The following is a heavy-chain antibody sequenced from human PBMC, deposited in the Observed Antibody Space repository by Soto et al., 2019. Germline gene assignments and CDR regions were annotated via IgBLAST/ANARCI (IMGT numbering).Heavy chain of an antibody. CDR2: IHSDGRST. Sequence: EVQLVESGGGLVRPGGSLRLSCAASGFTFSYYWMHWVRQAPGKGLVWVSRIHSDGRSTTYADFVKGRFIISRDNARNTVDLPMNSVRVEDTAVYYCARGDRGAFDPWGQGTVVTVSS. V-gene: IGHV3-74*01. J-gene: IGHJ3*01. D-gene: IGHD1-26*01. CDR1: GFTFSYYW. CDR3: ARGDRGAFDP.